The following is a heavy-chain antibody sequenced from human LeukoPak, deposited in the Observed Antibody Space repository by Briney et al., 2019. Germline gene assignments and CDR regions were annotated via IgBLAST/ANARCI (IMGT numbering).Heavy chain of an antibody. V-gene: IGHV4-38-2*02. J-gene: IGHJ6*03. CDR2: IYHSGST. Sequence: SETLSLTCTVSGYSISSGYYWGWIRQPPGKGLEWIGSIYHSGSTYYNPSLKSRVTISVDTSKNQFSLKLSSVTAADTAVYYCARQRGSSWYDYYYYMDVWGKGTTVTVSS. CDR1: GYSISSGYY. CDR3: ARQRGSSWYDYYYYMDV. D-gene: IGHD6-13*01.